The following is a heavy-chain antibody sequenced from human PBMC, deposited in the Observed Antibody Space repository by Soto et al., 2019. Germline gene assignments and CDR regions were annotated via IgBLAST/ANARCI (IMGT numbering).Heavy chain of an antibody. V-gene: IGHV4-39*02. CDR2: IYYTGHT. CDR3: ARETSSWYVVFHY. D-gene: IGHD6-13*01. CDR1: GDSINSSNYY. J-gene: IGHJ4*02. Sequence: SETLSLTCTVSGDSINSSNYYWAWIRQPPGKGLEWIGSIYYTGHTNYNPSLKSRVTISVDTSKNQLSLKLTSVTAADTAVYYCARETSSWYVVFHYWGQGTQVTVSS.